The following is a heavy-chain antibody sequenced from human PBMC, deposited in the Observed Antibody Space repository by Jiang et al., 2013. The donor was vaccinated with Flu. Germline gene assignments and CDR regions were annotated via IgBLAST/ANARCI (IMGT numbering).Heavy chain of an antibody. CDR1: GYSISGGYY. Sequence: GLVKPSETLSLTCAVSGYSISGGYYWGWIRQPPGKGLEWIGSFYHSGTTYYNPSLKSRVTISIDTSKNQFSLRLTSVTAADTAMYYCATYVGVTAFEAFHDWGPRDNGHRL. D-gene: IGHD2-21*02. CDR3: ATYVGVTAFEAFHD. V-gene: IGHV4-38-2*01. CDR2: FYHSGTT. J-gene: IGHJ3*01.